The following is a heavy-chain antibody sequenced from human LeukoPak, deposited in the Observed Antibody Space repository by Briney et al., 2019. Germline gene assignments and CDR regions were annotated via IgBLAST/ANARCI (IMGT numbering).Heavy chain of an antibody. CDR3: ARDPNSSSYFDY. J-gene: IGHJ4*02. V-gene: IGHV3-30-3*01. CDR1: GGTFSSYA. CDR2: ISYDGSNK. Sequence: SCKASGGTFSSYAMHWVRQAPGKGLEWVAVISYDGSNKYYADSVKGRFTISRDNSKNTLYLQMNSLRAEDTAVYYCARDPNSSSYFDYWGQGTLVTLSS. D-gene: IGHD6-6*01.